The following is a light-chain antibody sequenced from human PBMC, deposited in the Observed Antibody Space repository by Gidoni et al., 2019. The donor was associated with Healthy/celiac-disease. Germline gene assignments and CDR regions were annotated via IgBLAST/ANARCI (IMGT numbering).Light chain of an antibody. CDR3: MQALQTPDT. CDR1: QSLLHSNGYNY. Sequence: DIVMTQSTLSLPVTPGEPAYISCRSSQSLLHSNGYNYLDWYLQKPGQSPQLLIYLGSNRASGVPDRFSGSGSGTDFTLKISRVEAEDVGVYYCMQALQTPDTFGQGTRLEIK. V-gene: IGKV2-28*01. CDR2: LGS. J-gene: IGKJ5*01.